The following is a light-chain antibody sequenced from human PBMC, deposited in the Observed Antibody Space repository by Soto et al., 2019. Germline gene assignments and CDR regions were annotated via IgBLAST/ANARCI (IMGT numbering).Light chain of an antibody. CDR1: QSISTNS. J-gene: IGKJ2*01. V-gene: IGKV3-20*01. CDR2: ATS. Sequence: EIMLTQSPGTLSLSPGERATLSCRASQSISTNSLAWYQHKPGQAPRLLIYATSTRATGIPDRFSGSGSGTDFTLTISRLVPEDFAVYYCQRNSFGQGTRLEFK. CDR3: QRNS.